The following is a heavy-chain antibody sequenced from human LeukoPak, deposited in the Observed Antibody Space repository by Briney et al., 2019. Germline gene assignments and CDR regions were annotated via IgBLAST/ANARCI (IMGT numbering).Heavy chain of an antibody. J-gene: IGHJ6*02. Sequence: PGGSLRLSCAASGFTVSSNYMSWVRQAPGKGLEWVSVIYSGGSTYYADSVKGRFTISRDNSKNTLYLQMNSLRPEDTAVYYCAKRPDDYSYGMDVWGQGTTVTVSS. CDR1: GFTVSSNY. CDR3: AKRPDDYSYGMDV. CDR2: IYSGGST. V-gene: IGHV3-53*05.